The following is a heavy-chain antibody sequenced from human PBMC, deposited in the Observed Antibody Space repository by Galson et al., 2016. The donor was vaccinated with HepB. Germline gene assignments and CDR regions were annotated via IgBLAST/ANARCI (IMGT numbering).Heavy chain of an antibody. CDR1: GGSISSGNW. D-gene: IGHD2-2*01. Sequence: SETLSLTCAVSGGSISSGNWWSWVRQPPGKGLEWIGEIYHSGTANYNPSLASRGTMSLDKSKNQITLKVTSVTAADTAVYYCARHVGVPGTRGFDYWGQGTLVTVSS. CDR3: ARHVGVPGTRGFDY. V-gene: IGHV4-4*02. J-gene: IGHJ4*02. CDR2: IYHSGTA.